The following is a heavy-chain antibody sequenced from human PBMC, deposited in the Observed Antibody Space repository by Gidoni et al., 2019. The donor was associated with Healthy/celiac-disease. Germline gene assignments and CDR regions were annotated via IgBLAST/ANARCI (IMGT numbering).Heavy chain of an antibody. CDR1: GGSISSSSYY. J-gene: IGHJ3*02. CDR2: IYYSGST. V-gene: IGHV4-39*07. Sequence: QLQLQESGPGLVKPSETLSLTCTVSGGSISSSSYYWGWIRQPPGKGLEWIGSIYYSGSTYYNPSLKSRVTISVDTSKNQFSLKLSSVTAADTAVYYCARVDYYDSSGYYEAFDIWGQGTMVTVSS. D-gene: IGHD3-22*01. CDR3: ARVDYYDSSGYYEAFDI.